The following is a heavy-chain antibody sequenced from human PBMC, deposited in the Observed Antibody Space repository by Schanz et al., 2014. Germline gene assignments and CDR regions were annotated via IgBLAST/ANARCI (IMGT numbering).Heavy chain of an antibody. CDR3: AKSKSQLPLFDY. V-gene: IGHV3-30*18. Sequence: QVHLVESGGGVVQPGRSLRLSCAASGFTFSRYGMHWVRQAPGKGLEWVAVISDDGSGKYSADSVKGRFTISRDNSKNTLYLQMNSLRADDTAVYYCAKSKSQLPLFDYWGQGTLVAVSS. D-gene: IGHD2-21*01. CDR1: GFTFSRYG. CDR2: ISDDGSGK. J-gene: IGHJ4*02.